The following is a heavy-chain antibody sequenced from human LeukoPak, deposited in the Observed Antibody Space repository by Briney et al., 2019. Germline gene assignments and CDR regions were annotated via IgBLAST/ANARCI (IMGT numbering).Heavy chain of an antibody. V-gene: IGHV3-23*01. D-gene: IGHD3-9*01. Sequence: GGSLRLSCAASGFTFSSYAMSWVRQAPGKGLEWVSAISGSGGSTYYADSVEGRFTISRDNSKNTLYLQMNSLRAEDTAVYYCANGAYYDILTGYYKSWGQGTLVTVSS. CDR3: ANGAYYDILTGYYKS. CDR2: ISGSGGST. CDR1: GFTFSSYA. J-gene: IGHJ5*02.